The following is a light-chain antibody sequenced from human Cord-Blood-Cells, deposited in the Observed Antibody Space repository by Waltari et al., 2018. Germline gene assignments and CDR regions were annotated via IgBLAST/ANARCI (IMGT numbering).Light chain of an antibody. CDR3: QQSYSTLRT. V-gene: IGKV1-39*01. J-gene: IGKJ1*01. CDR1: QSISSY. Sequence: DIQMTQSPSSLSASVGDRVTITCQASQSISSYLNWYQQKPGKAPKLLFYAASSLQSGVPSRFSGSGSGTEFTLTISSLQPEDFATYYCQQSYSTLRTFGQGTKVEIK. CDR2: AAS.